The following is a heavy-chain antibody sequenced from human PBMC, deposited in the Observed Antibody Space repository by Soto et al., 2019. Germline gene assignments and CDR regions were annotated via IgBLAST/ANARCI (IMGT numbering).Heavy chain of an antibody. V-gene: IGHV1-2*02. CDR2: VDPNSGGT. CDR3: ARDNYGRLDY. CDR1: GYTFSDLY. Sequence: QVQLVQSGAEVKQPGASVKVSCKPSGYTFSDLYIHWVRQAPGQGLEWMGWVDPNSGGTKQTQKFQGRLTMTRDTPTGTVYMELYSLRSDDTSVYYCARDNYGRLDYWGQGTLVTVSS. J-gene: IGHJ4*02. D-gene: IGHD3-10*01.